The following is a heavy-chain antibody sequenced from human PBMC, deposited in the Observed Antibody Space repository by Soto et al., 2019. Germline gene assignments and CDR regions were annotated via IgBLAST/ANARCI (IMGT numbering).Heavy chain of an antibody. Sequence: GGSLRLSCAASGFTFSSYGMHWVRQAPGKGLEWVAVISYDGSNKYYADSVKGRFTISRDNSKNTLYLQMNSLRAEDTAVYYCAKDQESLWFGELPALGGMDVWGQGTTVTVSS. V-gene: IGHV3-30*18. J-gene: IGHJ6*02. D-gene: IGHD3-10*01. CDR3: AKDQESLWFGELPALGGMDV. CDR2: ISYDGSNK. CDR1: GFTFSSYG.